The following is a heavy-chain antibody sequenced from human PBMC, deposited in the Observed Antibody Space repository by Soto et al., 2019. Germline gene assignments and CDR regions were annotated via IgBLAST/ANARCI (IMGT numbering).Heavy chain of an antibody. CDR3: ARERGSWYYCDF. J-gene: IGHJ4*02. V-gene: IGHV3-21*01. CDR2: ISDTSSSK. CDR1: GFTFRSYS. Sequence: GESLKISCAASGFTFRSYSMNWVRQAPGKGLEWVSSISDTSSSKYYADSIKGRFTISRDNAKNSLFLQMNSLRAEDTAVYFCARERGSWYYCDFWGQGTLVTVSS. D-gene: IGHD6-19*01.